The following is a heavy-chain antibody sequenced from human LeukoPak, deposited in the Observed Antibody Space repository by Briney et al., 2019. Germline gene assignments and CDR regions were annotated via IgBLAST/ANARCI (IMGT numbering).Heavy chain of an antibody. V-gene: IGHV1-69*13. CDR1: GGTFSRYA. D-gene: IGHD1-26*01. CDR2: ISPISGTV. CDR3: ARGLGSYVHFDY. Sequence: SVKVSCKASGGTFSRYAISWVRQAPGQGLEWMGGISPISGTVNYAQKFQGRVTITADESTSTAYMEVSSLRSEDTAVYYCARGLGSYVHFDYWGQGTLVTVSS. J-gene: IGHJ4*02.